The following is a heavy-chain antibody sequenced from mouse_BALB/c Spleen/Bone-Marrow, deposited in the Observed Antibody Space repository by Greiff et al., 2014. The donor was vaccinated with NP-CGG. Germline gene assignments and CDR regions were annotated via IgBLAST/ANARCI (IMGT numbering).Heavy chain of an antibody. J-gene: IGHJ2*01. CDR1: GYTFSNYW. CDR2: ILPGSGTA. D-gene: IGHD1-1*01. Sequence: VKLQESGAELMKPGASVKISCKATGYTFSNYWIDWVEQRPGHGLEWIGEILPGSGTANYNEKFKGKATFTADTSCNTAYMQLSSLTSEDSALYYCARASVVPYYFDFWGQGTTLTVSS. V-gene: IGHV1-9*01. CDR3: ARASVVPYYFDF.